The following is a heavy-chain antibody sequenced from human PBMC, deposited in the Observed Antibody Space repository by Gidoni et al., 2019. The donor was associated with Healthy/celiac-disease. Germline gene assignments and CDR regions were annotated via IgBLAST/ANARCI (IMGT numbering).Heavy chain of an antibody. CDR1: GFTSSSYG. V-gene: IGHV3-30*18. D-gene: IGHD5-12*01. CDR3: AKGSIRGYDSGATFVDY. J-gene: IGHJ4*02. Sequence: QVQLVESGGGVVQPGRSLRLSCAASGFTSSSYGMHWVRQAPGKGLEWVAVISYDGSNKYYADSVKGQFTISRDNSKNTLYLQMNSLGAEDTAVYYCAKGSIRGYDSGATFVDYWGQGTLVTVSS. CDR2: ISYDGSNK.